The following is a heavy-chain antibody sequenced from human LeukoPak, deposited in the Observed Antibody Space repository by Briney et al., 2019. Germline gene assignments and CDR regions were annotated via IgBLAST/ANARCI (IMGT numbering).Heavy chain of an antibody. CDR1: GGSISSSSYY. J-gene: IGHJ2*01. V-gene: IGHV4-39*07. Sequence: SETLSLTCTVSGGSISSSSYYWGWIRQPPGKGLEWIGSIYYSGSTYYNPSLKSRVTISVDTSKNQFSLKLSSVTAADTAVYYCARVEYFDWLLLGWYFDLWGRGTLVTVSS. CDR3: ARVEYFDWLLLGWYFDL. CDR2: IYYSGST. D-gene: IGHD3-9*01.